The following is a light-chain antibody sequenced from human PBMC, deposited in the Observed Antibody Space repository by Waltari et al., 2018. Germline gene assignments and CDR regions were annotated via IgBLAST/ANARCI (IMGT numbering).Light chain of an antibody. CDR1: SGHSNYA. CDR2: VNSDGSH. V-gene: IGLV4-69*01. Sequence: QLLLPQSPSASASLGASVKLTCTLSSGHSNYAIAWHQQQPGKGPRYLMKVNSDGSHIKGDGIPDRFSGSSSGAERYLTISSLQSEDEADYYCQTGGFGIWVFGGGTKLTVL. CDR3: QTGGFGIWV. J-gene: IGLJ3*02.